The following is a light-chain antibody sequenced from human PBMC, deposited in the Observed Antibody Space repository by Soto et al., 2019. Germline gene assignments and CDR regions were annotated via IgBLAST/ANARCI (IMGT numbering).Light chain of an antibody. V-gene: IGKV1-5*03. J-gene: IGKJ1*01. CDR1: QSISTW. Sequence: DIQMTQSPSILPASIGDRVTITCRASQSISTWLAWYQQKAGEGPRLLISKASNLQRGVPSRFSGRGSGTEFTPPLSTLQPDVCETFFCQRYHIFGTFGKGT. CDR2: KAS. CDR3: QRYHIFGT.